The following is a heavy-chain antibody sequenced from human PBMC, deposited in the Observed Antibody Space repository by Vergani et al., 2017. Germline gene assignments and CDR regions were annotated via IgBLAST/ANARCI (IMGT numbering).Heavy chain of an antibody. Sequence: QVQLVQSGAEVKKPGASVKVSCKASGYTFTGYYMHWVRQAPGQGLEWMGWINPNSGGTNYAQTFQGRVTMTRDTSISTAYMELSRLRSDDTAVYYCARVEVVPAAKFDYWGQGTLVTVSS. J-gene: IGHJ4*02. CDR3: ARVEVVPAAKFDY. CDR1: GYTFTGYY. V-gene: IGHV1-2*02. CDR2: INPNSGGT. D-gene: IGHD2-2*01.